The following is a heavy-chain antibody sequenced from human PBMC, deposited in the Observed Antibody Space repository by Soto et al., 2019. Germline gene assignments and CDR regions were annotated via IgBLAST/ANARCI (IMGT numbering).Heavy chain of an antibody. D-gene: IGHD2-8*02. CDR3: IKASTGTGVGGYR. J-gene: IGHJ5*02. Sequence: EVQLLESGGGLVQPGGPLRLSCAASGFAFSSYWMQWVRQAPGKGPVWVSRISSDGRNTTYADFVKGRFTISRDNAENTLHLQMTSLTDADTAVYYCIKASTGTGVGGYRWGQGTLVTVSS. V-gene: IGHV3-74*01. CDR2: ISSDGRNT. CDR1: GFAFSSYW.